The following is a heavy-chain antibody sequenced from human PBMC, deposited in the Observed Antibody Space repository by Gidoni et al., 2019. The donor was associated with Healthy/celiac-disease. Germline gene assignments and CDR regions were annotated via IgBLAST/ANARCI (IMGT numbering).Heavy chain of an antibody. V-gene: IGHV1-69*01. Sequence: QVQLVQSGAEVKKPGSSVKVSCKASGGTFSSYAISWVRQAPGQGLEWMGGIIPIFGTANYAQKFQGRVTITADESTSTAYMELSSLRSEDTAVYYCATHFRYCSSTSCPPGDWFDPWGQGTLVTVSS. D-gene: IGHD2-2*01. J-gene: IGHJ5*02. CDR2: IIPIFGTA. CDR1: GGTFSSYA. CDR3: ATHFRYCSSTSCPPGDWFDP.